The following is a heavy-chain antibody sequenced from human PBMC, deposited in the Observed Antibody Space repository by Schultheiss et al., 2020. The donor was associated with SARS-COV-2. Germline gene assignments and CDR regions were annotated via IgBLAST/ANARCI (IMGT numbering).Heavy chain of an antibody. CDR1: GYSFTSYW. Sequence: GGSLRPSCKGSGYSFTSYWIGWVRQMPGKGLEWMGIIYPGDSDTRYSPSFQGQVTISADKSISTAYLQWSSLKASDTAMYYCARRVTAAGFDYWGQGTLVTVSS. CDR3: ARRVTAAGFDY. D-gene: IGHD6-13*01. CDR2: IYPGDSDT. J-gene: IGHJ4*02. V-gene: IGHV5-51*01.